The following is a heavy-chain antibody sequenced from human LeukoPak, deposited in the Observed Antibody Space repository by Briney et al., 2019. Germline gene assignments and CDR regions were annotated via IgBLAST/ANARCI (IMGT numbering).Heavy chain of an antibody. CDR1: GGSFSGYY. D-gene: IGHD2-2*01. J-gene: IGHJ4*02. Sequence: PSETLSLTCAVYGGSFSGYYWSWIRQPPGKGLEWIGEINHSGSTNYNPSLKSRVTISVDTSKNQFSLKLSSVTAADTAVYYCASCHCSSTSCPSCPGDYWGQGTLVTVSS. CDR3: ASCHCSSTSCPSCPGDY. V-gene: IGHV4-34*01. CDR2: INHSGST.